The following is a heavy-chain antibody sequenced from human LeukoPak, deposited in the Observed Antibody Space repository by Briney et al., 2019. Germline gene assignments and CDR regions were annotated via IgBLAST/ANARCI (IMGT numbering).Heavy chain of an antibody. V-gene: IGHV3-48*04. CDR3: ARDPMVRGVRVNWFDP. CDR2: ISSSSSTI. D-gene: IGHD3-10*01. Sequence: GGSLRLSCAASGFTFSSYSMNWVRQAPGEGLEWVSYISSSSSTIYYADSVKGRFTISRDNAKNSLYLQMNSLRAEDTAVYYCARDPMVRGVRVNWFDPWGQGTLVTVSS. J-gene: IGHJ5*02. CDR1: GFTFSSYS.